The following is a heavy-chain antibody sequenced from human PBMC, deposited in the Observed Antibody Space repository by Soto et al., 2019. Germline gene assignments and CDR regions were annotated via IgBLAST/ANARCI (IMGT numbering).Heavy chain of an antibody. Sequence: QVQLVESGGGVVQPGRSLRLSCAASGFTFSSYGMHWVRQAPGKGLEWVAIISYDGSNKYYVDSVKGRFTISRDNSKNTMYLQMNSLRAEDTSVYYFAKNRVKRLIYPHLDYWGQGTLVTVSS. CDR3: AKNRVKRLIYPHLDY. D-gene: IGHD3-3*01. V-gene: IGHV3-30*18. CDR2: ISYDGSNK. J-gene: IGHJ4*02. CDR1: GFTFSSYG.